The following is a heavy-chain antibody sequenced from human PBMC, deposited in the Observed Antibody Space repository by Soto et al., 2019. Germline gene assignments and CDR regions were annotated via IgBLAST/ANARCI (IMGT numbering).Heavy chain of an antibody. D-gene: IGHD6-13*01. CDR1: GGSISSSSHY. Sequence: QLQLQESGPGLVKPSETLSLTCTVSGGSISSSSHYWGWIRQPPGKGLEWIGSIYYSGSTHYNPSLKSRVTIPGDSSKDQVSLKVSSLTAADAAVYYCARQIASSWDSFDYLGQGALVTGSS. CDR2: IYYSGST. J-gene: IGHJ4*02. CDR3: ARQIASSWDSFDY. V-gene: IGHV4-39*01.